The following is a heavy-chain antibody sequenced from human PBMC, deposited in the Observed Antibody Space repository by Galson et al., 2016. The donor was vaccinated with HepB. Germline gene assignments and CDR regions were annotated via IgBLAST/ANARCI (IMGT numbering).Heavy chain of an antibody. CDR2: VTHDGHT. V-gene: IGHV4-34*01. Sequence: ETLSLTCVVSGGSFSSFSWSWIRQTPDKKLQWIGEVTHDGHTNYHPSLKTRVSMSLGTSKNQFSLKLRSVTAADTAMYFCAYSSGFLDSWGLGTWVTVSS. CDR1: GGSFSSFS. D-gene: IGHD6-25*01. J-gene: IGHJ4*02. CDR3: AYSSGFLDS.